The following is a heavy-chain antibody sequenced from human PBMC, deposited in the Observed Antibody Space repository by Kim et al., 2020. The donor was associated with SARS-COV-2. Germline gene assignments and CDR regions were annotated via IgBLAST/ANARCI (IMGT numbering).Heavy chain of an antibody. D-gene: IGHD6-6*01. J-gene: IGHJ4*02. CDR3: AAGLSIAADLVRG. Sequence: YADSVKGRFTISRDNSKNTLYLQMNSLRAEDTAVYYCAAGLSIAADLVRGWGQGTLVTVSS. V-gene: IGHV3-23*01.